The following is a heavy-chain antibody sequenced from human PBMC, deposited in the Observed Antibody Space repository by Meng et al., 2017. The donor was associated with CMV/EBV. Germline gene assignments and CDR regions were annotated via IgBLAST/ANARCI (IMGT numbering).Heavy chain of an antibody. CDR3: ARRLNHGSGSFYAPYFDY. CDR2: VYPGDSDT. CDR1: GYSLTNYW. J-gene: IGHJ4*02. V-gene: IGHV5-51*01. D-gene: IGHD3-10*01. Sequence: GESLKISCKGSGYSLTNYWIAWVRQMPGKGLEWMGIVYPGDSDTRYSPSFQGQVTISADKSISTAYLQWRSLKASDSAMYYCARRLNHGSGSFYAPYFDYWGQGTLVTVSS.